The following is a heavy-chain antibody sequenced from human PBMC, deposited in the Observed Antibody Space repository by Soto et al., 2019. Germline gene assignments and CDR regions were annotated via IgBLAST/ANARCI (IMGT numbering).Heavy chain of an antibody. CDR1: GFTFSNYA. J-gene: IGHJ4*02. D-gene: IGHD6-19*01. V-gene: IGHV3-23*01. CDR3: AKGKTSGWYYFDY. CDR2: ISATGRDT. Sequence: GGSLRLSCAASGFTFSNYAMSWVRQAPGKGLEWVSGISATGRDTYYADSVKDRFTISRDSSKNTLYLQMNSLRAEDTAIYYCAKGKTSGWYYFDYWGQGTLVTVSS.